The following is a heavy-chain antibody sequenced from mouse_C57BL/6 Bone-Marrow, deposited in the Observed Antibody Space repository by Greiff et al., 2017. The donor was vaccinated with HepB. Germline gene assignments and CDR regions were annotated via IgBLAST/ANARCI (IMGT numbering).Heavy chain of an antibody. J-gene: IGHJ4*01. V-gene: IGHV1-52*01. CDR3: ARGMAGSPYAMDY. CDR2: IDPSDSET. Sequence: QVQLQQPGAELVRPGSSVKLSCKASGYTFTSYWMHWVKQRPIQGLEWIGNIDPSDSETHYNQKFKDKATLTVDKSSSTAYMQLSSLTSEDSAVYYCARGMAGSPYAMDYWGQGTSVTVSS. CDR1: GYTFTSYW. D-gene: IGHD1-1*01.